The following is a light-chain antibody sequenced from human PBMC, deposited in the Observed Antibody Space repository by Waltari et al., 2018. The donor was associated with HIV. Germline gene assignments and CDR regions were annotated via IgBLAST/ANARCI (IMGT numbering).Light chain of an antibody. CDR3: QQSYTSPT. CDR1: QNINTY. V-gene: IGKV1-39*01. J-gene: IGKJ3*01. Sequence: DIQMTQSPSSLSASIGARVTITCRASQNINTYLNWYQQKPGKAPKALIYSATTLQSGVPSRFTGSGSGTDFTLTITSLQPEDFGTYFCQQSYTSPTFGPGTTVDLK. CDR2: SAT.